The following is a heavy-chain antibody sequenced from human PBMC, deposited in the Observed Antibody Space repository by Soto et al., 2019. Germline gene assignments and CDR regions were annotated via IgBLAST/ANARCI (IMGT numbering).Heavy chain of an antibody. Sequence: SVKVSCKASGGTCSTYAISCVLQSAVQWRDWMGGIIPIFGTAKYAQKFQGRVTITADESTSTAYMELSSLRSEDTAVYYCAREIFGVIISGGRDAFDIWGQGTMVTVSS. CDR3: AREIFGVIISGGRDAFDI. D-gene: IGHD3-3*01. J-gene: IGHJ3*02. CDR2: IIPIFGTA. CDR1: GGTCSTYA. V-gene: IGHV1-69*13.